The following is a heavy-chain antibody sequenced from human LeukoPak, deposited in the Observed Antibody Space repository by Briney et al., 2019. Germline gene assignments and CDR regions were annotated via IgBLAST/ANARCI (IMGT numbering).Heavy chain of an antibody. D-gene: IGHD2-2*01. Sequence: PSETLSLTCTVSGGSISSSSYYWGWIRQPPGKGLEWIGSIYYSGSTYYNPSLKSRFTISVDTSKNQFSRKLSSVTAADTAVYYCARAYCSSSSCSKLGYFDYWGQGTLVTVSS. J-gene: IGHJ4*02. CDR3: ARAYCSSSSCSKLGYFDY. CDR1: GGSISSSSYY. V-gene: IGHV4-39*01. CDR2: IYYSGST.